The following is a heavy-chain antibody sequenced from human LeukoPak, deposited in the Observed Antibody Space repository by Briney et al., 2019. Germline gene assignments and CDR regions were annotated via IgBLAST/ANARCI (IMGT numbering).Heavy chain of an antibody. Sequence: GGPLRLSCAASGFTFSSYAMSWVRQAPGKGLEWVSAISGSGGNTYYADSVKGRFTISRDNSKNTLYLQMNSLRAEDTAVYYCAKDDPYSSSAPFDYWGQGTLVTVSS. CDR3: AKDDPYSSSAPFDY. D-gene: IGHD6-13*01. CDR2: ISGSGGNT. J-gene: IGHJ4*02. V-gene: IGHV3-23*01. CDR1: GFTFSSYA.